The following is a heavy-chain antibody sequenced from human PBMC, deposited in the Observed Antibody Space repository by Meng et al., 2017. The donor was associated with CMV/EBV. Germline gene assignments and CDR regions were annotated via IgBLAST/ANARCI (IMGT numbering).Heavy chain of an antibody. CDR1: GFTFKRHW. CDR3: VRDDDRYGLDY. J-gene: IGHJ4*02. D-gene: IGHD5-18*01. V-gene: IGHV3-74*01. Sequence: GESLKISCAASGFTFKRHWMHWVRQAPGKGPVCVARIKSDGTYRDYAGFVKGRFTISRYNAKDMVYLQMTSLRDDDSGVYHCVRDDDRYGLDYWGRGSLVTVSS. CDR2: IKSDGTYR.